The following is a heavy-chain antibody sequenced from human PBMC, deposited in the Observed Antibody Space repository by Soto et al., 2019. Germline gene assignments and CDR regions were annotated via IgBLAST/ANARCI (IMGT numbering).Heavy chain of an antibody. CDR2: ISSSCTI. D-gene: IGHD5-12*01. CDR3: KKEKSVMNSGYDEFDL. Sequence: EGSLRLSCSASGFTFSSYEMDWVRQAPGKGLEWVAYISSSCTILYADSVKGRFTISRDNADNSLYLQMNSLRAEDTAVYYCKKEKSVMNSGYDEFDLWGRGTMVTVSS. V-gene: IGHV3-48*03. CDR1: GFTFSSYE. J-gene: IGHJ3*01.